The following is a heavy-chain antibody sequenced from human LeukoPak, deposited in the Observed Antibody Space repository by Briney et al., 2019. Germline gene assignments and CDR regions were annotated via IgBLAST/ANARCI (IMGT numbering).Heavy chain of an antibody. Sequence: GGSLRLSCAASGFTFSSYGMRWVRQAPGKGLEWVAFIRYDGSNKYYADSVKGRFTISRDNSKNTLYLQMNSLRAEDTAVYYCAKDHMTVTTFKGVFGYWGQGTLVTVSS. CDR2: IRYDGSNK. D-gene: IGHD4-17*01. V-gene: IGHV3-30*02. J-gene: IGHJ4*02. CDR1: GFTFSSYG. CDR3: AKDHMTVTTFKGVFGY.